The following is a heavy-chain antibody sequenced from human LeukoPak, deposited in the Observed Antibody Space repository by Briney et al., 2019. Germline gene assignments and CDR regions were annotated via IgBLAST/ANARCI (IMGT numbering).Heavy chain of an antibody. CDR2: INPNSGGT. D-gene: IGHD3-10*01. CDR1: GYTFTGYY. Sequence: ASVKVSCKASGYTFTGYYMHWVRQAPGQGLEWMGWINPNSGGTNYAQKFQGRVTMTRDTSISTAYMELSRLRSEDTAVYYCARIAMVRGVITFGYYYYYMDVWGKGTTVTISS. V-gene: IGHV1-2*02. CDR3: ARIAMVRGVITFGYYYYYMDV. J-gene: IGHJ6*03.